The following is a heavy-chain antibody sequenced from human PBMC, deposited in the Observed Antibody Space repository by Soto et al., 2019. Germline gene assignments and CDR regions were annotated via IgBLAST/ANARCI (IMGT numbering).Heavy chain of an antibody. D-gene: IGHD2-2*01. CDR1: GFTFSSYE. V-gene: IGHV3-48*03. CDR2: ISSSGSTI. CDR3: ARLVPKYYFDY. J-gene: IGHJ4*02. Sequence: GGSLRLSCAASGFTFSSYEMNWVRQAPGKGLEWVSYISSSGSTIYYADSVKGRFTISRDNAKNSLYLQMNSLRAEDTAVYYCARLVPKYYFDYCGQGTLVTVSS.